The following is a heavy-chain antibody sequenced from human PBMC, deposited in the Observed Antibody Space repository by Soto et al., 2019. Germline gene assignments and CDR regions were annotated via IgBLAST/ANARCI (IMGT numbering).Heavy chain of an antibody. D-gene: IGHD2-15*01. CDR1: GFTFSSYG. J-gene: IGHJ6*02. V-gene: IGHV3-33*01. Sequence: QVQLVESGGGVVQPGRSLRLSCAASGFTFSSYGMHWVRQAPGKGLEWVAVIWYDGSNKYYADSVKGRFTISRDNSKNTLYLQMNSLRAEDTAEYYCARDDTGYCSCGSCYGMDVWGQGTTVTVSS. CDR2: IWYDGSNK. CDR3: ARDDTGYCSCGSCYGMDV.